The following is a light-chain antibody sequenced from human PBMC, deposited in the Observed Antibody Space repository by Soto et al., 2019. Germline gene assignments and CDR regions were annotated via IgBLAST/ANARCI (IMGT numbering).Light chain of an antibody. Sequence: EIVLTQSPGTLSVSPGERATLSCRASQSVSSYLAWYQQKPGQAPRLLIYDASNRATGIPARFSGTGSGTDFTLTISSLEPEDFAVYYCQQRSNWPSITFGQGTRLEIK. CDR3: QQRSNWPSIT. CDR1: QSVSSY. V-gene: IGKV3-11*01. CDR2: DAS. J-gene: IGKJ5*01.